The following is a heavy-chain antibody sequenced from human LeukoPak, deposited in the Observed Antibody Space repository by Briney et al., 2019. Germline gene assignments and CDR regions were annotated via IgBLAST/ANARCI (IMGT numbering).Heavy chain of an antibody. J-gene: IGHJ3*02. CDR2: IFTSGST. V-gene: IGHV4-61*02. CDR3: ASADYEDAFDI. CDR1: GGSISSYSISNYY. D-gene: IGHD4-17*01. Sequence: PSETLSLTCSVSGGSISSYSISNYYWNWIRQPAGKGLEWIGRIFTSGSTYYNPSLKSRVTMSLDTSKNQFSLKLSSVTAADTAVYYCASADYEDAFDIWGQGTMVTVSS.